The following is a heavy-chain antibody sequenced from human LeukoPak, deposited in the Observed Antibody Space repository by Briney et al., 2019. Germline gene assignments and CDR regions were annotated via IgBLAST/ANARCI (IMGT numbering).Heavy chain of an antibody. CDR3: AELGITMIGGV. CDR2: ISSSGSTI. V-gene: IGHV3-48*04. CDR1: GFTFSSYG. J-gene: IGHJ6*04. D-gene: IGHD3-10*02. Sequence: PGGSLRLSCAASGFTFSSYGMSWVRQAPGKGLEWVSYISSSGSTIYYANSVKGRFTISRDNAKNSLYLQMNSLRAEDTAVYYCAELGITMIGGVWGKGTTVTISS.